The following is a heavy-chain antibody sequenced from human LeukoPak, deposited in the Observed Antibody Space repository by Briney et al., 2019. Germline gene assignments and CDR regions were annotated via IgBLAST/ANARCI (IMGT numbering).Heavy chain of an antibody. Sequence: SETLSLTCAVSGGSINNNHYYWGWIRQPPGKGLEWIGSIYYSGSTYYNPSLKSRVTISVDTSENHFSLKLSSVTAADTAVYYCARDGGYSNPYYYYYYYMDFWGKGTTVTVSS. J-gene: IGHJ6*03. V-gene: IGHV4-39*07. CDR2: IYYSGST. D-gene: IGHD4-11*01. CDR3: ARDGGYSNPYYYYYYYMDF. CDR1: GGSINNNHYY.